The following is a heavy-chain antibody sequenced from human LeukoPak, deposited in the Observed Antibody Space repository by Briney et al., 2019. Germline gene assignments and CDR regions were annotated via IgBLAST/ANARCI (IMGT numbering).Heavy chain of an antibody. V-gene: IGHV1-69*13. J-gene: IGHJ4*02. Sequence: SVKVSCKASGGTFSSYAISWVRQAPGQGLEWMGGIIPIFGTANYAQTFQGRVTITADESTSTAYMELSSLRSEDTAVYYCAGVSTIVGATIFDYWGQGTLVTVSS. D-gene: IGHD1-26*01. CDR3: AGVSTIVGATIFDY. CDR1: GGTFSSYA. CDR2: IIPIFGTA.